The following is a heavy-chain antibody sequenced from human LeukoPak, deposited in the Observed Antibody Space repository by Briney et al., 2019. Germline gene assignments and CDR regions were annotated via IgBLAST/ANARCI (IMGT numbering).Heavy chain of an antibody. D-gene: IGHD4-23*01. Sequence: GASVKVSCKTSGYTFTSYGITWVRQAPGQGLEWMGWISVYDGNTEYASKVQGRVTLTTDRSTRTAYMELRSLRSDDTAVYYCARDGGIDYGGVGEESGIDACDFWGQGTMVTVSS. CDR3: ARDGGIDYGGVGEESGIDACDF. CDR2: ISVYDGNT. J-gene: IGHJ3*01. V-gene: IGHV1-18*01. CDR1: GYTFTSYG.